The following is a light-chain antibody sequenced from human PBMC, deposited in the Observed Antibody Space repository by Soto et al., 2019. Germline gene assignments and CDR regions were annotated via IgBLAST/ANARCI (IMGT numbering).Light chain of an antibody. CDR1: QSVSSN. V-gene: IGKV3-15*01. CDR3: QQYGRSLR. J-gene: IGKJ5*01. Sequence: PTTLSWSTVDTAHISCRASQSVSSNLAWYQQKPGQAPRLLIYGASTRATGIPARFSGSGSGTEFTLTISRLEPEDFAVYYCQQYGRSLRFGEGTRLDIK. CDR2: GAS.